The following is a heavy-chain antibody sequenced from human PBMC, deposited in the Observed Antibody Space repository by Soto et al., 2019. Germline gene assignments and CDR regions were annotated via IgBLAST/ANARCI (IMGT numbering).Heavy chain of an antibody. CDR2: INAGNGNT. CDR3: SSGRLTFDF. D-gene: IGHD3-10*02. V-gene: IGHV1-3*01. CDR1: GYTFTKYA. Sequence: ASVKVSCKASGYTFTKYAIHWVRQAPGQRLEWMGWINAGNGNTKYSQKFQGRVTITRDTSASTAYMDPVDTATYYCARVVFSSGRLTFDFWGQGALVTVSS. J-gene: IGHJ4*02.